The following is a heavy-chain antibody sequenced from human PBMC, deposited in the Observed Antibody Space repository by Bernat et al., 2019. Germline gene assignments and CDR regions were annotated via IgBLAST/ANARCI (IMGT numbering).Heavy chain of an antibody. J-gene: IGHJ6*02. CDR1: GFTFSDYY. D-gene: IGHD3-10*01. Sequence: QVQLVESGGGLVKPGGSLRLSCAASGFTFSDYYMNWIRQAPGKGLEWVSYISSSGTYTSYADSVTGRFTISRDDAKNSLYMQMNSLAAEDTAVDYCARDGSVGAYYNYGLDVWGQGTTVAVSS. CDR2: ISSSGTYT. V-gene: IGHV3-11*05. CDR3: ARDGSVGAYYNYGLDV.